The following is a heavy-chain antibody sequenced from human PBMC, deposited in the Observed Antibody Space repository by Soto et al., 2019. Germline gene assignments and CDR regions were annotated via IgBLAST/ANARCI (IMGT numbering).Heavy chain of an antibody. CDR2: VNPILAMS. V-gene: IGHV1-69*02. D-gene: IGHD3-10*01. Sequence: QVQLVQSGAEVKKPGSSVKVSCKASGDTFSFYTLNWIRQAPGQGFEWVGRVNPILAMSSSAHKFQGRVSLSAAKSTGTADMELRSLRSDDPAVYYCAPSYGSGSSPFDYWGQGTLVTVSS. CDR1: GDTFSFYT. J-gene: IGHJ4*02. CDR3: APSYGSGSSPFDY.